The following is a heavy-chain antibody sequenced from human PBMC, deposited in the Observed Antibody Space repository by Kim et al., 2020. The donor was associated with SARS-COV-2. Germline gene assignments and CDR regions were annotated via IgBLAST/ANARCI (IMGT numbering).Heavy chain of an antibody. J-gene: IGHJ6*02. CDR1: GGSISSGGYY. D-gene: IGHD1-1*01. CDR2: IYYSGST. Sequence: SETLSLTCTVSGGSISSGGYYWSWIRQHPGKGLEWIGYIYYSGSTYYNPSLKSRVTISVDTSKNQFSLKLSSVTAADTAVYYCAREGSVRGMDVWGQGTTVTVSS. CDR3: AREGSVRGMDV. V-gene: IGHV4-31*03.